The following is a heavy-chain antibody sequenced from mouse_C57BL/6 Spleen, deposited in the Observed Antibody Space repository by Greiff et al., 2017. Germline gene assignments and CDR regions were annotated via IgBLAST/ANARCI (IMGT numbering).Heavy chain of an antibody. D-gene: IGHD2-4*01. J-gene: IGHJ2*01. CDR2: INYDGSST. Sequence: DVKLVESEGGLVQPGSSMKLSCTASGFTFSDYYMAWVRQVPEKGLEWVANINYDGSSTYYLDSLKSRFIISRDNAKNILYLQMSSLKSEDTATYYCARERGLRRGYYFDYWGQGTTLTVSS. V-gene: IGHV5-16*01. CDR3: ARERGLRRGYYFDY. CDR1: GFTFSDYY.